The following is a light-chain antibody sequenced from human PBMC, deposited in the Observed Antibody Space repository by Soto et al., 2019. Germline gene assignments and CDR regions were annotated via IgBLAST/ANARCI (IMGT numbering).Light chain of an antibody. V-gene: IGLV1-40*01. Sequence: QSVLTQPPSVSGAPGQRVSISCTGSSSNIGAGYDVHWYQHLPGTAPKLLIYANNNRPSGVPDRFSGSKSGTSASLAITGLQAEDEADYDCQSYDNSRSPLYVFGTGTKVTVL. CDR3: QSYDNSRSPLYV. CDR1: SSNIGAGYD. J-gene: IGLJ1*01. CDR2: ANN.